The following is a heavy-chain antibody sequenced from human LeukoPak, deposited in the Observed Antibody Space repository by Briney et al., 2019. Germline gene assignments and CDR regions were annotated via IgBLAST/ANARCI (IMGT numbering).Heavy chain of an antibody. CDR2: IYYCRST. D-gene: IGHD2-15*01. CDR1: GGSISSGGYY. Sequence: SQTLSLTCSLSGGSISSGGYYWTWIRQHPGRGLVWNGFIYYCRSTYYNPSLKSRVTISIHASNNQFSLQLSPPTAADTAVYYCATRGVHCSGESGYGVYYDYGMDVRGQGTTVTVSS. V-gene: IGHV4-31*03. CDR3: ATRGVHCSGESGYGVYYDYGMDV. J-gene: IGHJ6*02.